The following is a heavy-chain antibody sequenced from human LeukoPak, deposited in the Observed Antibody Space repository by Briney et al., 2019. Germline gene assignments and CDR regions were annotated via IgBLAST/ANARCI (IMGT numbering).Heavy chain of an antibody. CDR3: ARKRGGSRELAPDDAFDI. J-gene: IGHJ3*02. CDR2: IYTSGST. V-gene: IGHV4-61*02. Sequence: SETLSLTCTVSGGSISSSSYYWGWIRQPAGKGLEWIGRIYTSGSTNYNPSLKSRVTMSVDTSKNQFSLKLSSVTAADTAVYYCARKRGGSRELAPDDAFDIWGQGTMVTVSS. D-gene: IGHD1-14*01. CDR1: GGSISSSSYY.